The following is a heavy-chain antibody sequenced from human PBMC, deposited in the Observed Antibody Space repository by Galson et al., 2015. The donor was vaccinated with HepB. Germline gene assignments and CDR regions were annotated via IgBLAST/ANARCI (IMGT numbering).Heavy chain of an antibody. CDR1: GFTFSSHG. D-gene: IGHD4-17*01. V-gene: IGHV3-33*01. CDR3: AREGLTAMTLVDY. CDR2: IWHDGSNK. J-gene: IGHJ4*02. Sequence: SLRLSCAASGFTFSSHGMHWVRQAPGKGLEWVAVIWHDGSNKYYADSMKGRFTIARDNSKNTLYLQMSSLRAEDTAVYYCAREGLTAMTLVDYWGQGTLVTVSS.